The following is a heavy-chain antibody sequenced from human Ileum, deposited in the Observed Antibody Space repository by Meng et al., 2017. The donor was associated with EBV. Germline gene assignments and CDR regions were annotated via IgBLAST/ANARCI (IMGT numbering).Heavy chain of an antibody. D-gene: IGHD3-10*01. CDR3: ARGQNYYGSGSLIDY. V-gene: IGHV1-18*01. J-gene: IGHJ4*02. Sequence: QFRLRKSEAKVKKPGASVKVSCKASGYTFTSYGISWVRQAPGQGLEWMGWFSVYNGNTIYAQKLQDRVTMTTDTSTSTAYMELRSLRSDDTAVYYCARGQNYYGSGSLIDYWGQGTLVTVSS. CDR2: FSVYNGNT. CDR1: GYTFTSYG.